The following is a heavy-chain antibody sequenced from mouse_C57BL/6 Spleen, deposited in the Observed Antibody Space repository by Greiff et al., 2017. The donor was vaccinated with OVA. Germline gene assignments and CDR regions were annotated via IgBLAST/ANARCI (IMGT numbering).Heavy chain of an antibody. J-gene: IGHJ2*01. Sequence: QVQLQQPGAELVKPGASVKMSCKASGYTFTSYWITWVKQRPGQGLEWIGDIYPGSGSTNYNEKFKSKATLTVDTSSSTAYMQLSSLTSEDSAVYYCARLRSYYGSSEILDYWGQGTTLTVSS. CDR1: GYTFTSYW. D-gene: IGHD1-1*01. CDR3: ARLRSYYGSSEILDY. CDR2: IYPGSGST. V-gene: IGHV1-55*01.